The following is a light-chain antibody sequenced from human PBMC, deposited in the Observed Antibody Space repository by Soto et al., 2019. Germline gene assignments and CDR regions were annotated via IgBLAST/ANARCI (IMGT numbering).Light chain of an antibody. V-gene: IGLV2-23*01. CDR2: RGT. J-gene: IGLJ1*01. CDR3: CSYVPESTYV. CDR1: SSDVGAYDA. Sequence: QSVLSQPASVSCSPGQSITISCTGTSSDVGAYDAVSSYQQHPGKAPQVIIYRGTKRPSGVSTRFSGSVSGNTASLTVSGLQAEDEAEYFCCSYVPESTYVFGTGPKVTVL.